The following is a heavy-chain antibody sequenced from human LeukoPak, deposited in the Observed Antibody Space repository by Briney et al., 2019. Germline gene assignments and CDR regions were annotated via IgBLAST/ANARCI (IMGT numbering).Heavy chain of an antibody. CDR3: ARDLGESYCYDSSGYYLNWFDP. CDR2: IIPISGTA. V-gene: IGHV1-69*13. Sequence: SVKVSCKASGGTFSSYAISWVRQAPGQGLEWMGGIIPISGTANYAQKFQGRVTITADESTSTAYMELSSLRSEDTAVYYCARDLGESYCYDSSGYYLNWFDPWGQGTLVTVSS. CDR1: GGTFSSYA. J-gene: IGHJ5*02. D-gene: IGHD3-22*01.